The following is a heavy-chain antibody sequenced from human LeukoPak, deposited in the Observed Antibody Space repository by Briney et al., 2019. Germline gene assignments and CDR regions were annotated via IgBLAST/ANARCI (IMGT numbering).Heavy chain of an antibody. D-gene: IGHD3-10*01. CDR1: GGSISNYY. V-gene: IGHV4-59*01. CDR2: IYYSGST. Sequence: PSETLSLTCTVSGGSISNYYWSWIRQPPGKGLEWIGFIYYSGSTNYNPSFKSRVTISVDTSKNQFSLKLSSVTAADTAVYYCARVSPYYGSGSYYLYYYHYMDVWGKGTTVTVSS. J-gene: IGHJ6*03. CDR3: ARVSPYYGSGSYYLYYYHYMDV.